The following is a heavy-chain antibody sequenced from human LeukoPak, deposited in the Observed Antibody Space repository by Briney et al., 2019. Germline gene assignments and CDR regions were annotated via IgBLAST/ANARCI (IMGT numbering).Heavy chain of an antibody. J-gene: IGHJ6*03. D-gene: IGHD3-22*01. CDR3: ARDRYYYDSSGYYYPQQTPDYYYYMDV. CDR1: GFTVSSNY. V-gene: IGHV3-7*01. CDR2: IKQDGSEK. Sequence: PGGSLRLSCAASGFTVSSNYMSWVRQAPGKGLEWVANIKQDGSEKYYVDSVKGRFTISRDNAKNSLYLQMNSLRAEDTAVYYCARDRYYYDSSGYYYPQQTPDYYYYMDVWGKGTTVTISS.